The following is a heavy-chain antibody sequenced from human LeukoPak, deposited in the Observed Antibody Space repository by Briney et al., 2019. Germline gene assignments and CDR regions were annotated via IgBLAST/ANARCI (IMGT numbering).Heavy chain of an antibody. J-gene: IGHJ3*02. V-gene: IGHV4-34*01. CDR3: ARSNAFDI. CDR2: INHSGST. CDR1: GESFSGYY. Sequence: NPSETLSLTCAVYGESFSGYYWSWIRQPPGKGLEWIGEINHSGSTNYNPSLKSRVTISVDTSKNQFSLKLSSVTAADTAVYYCARSNAFDIWGQGTMVTVSS. D-gene: IGHD4/OR15-4a*01.